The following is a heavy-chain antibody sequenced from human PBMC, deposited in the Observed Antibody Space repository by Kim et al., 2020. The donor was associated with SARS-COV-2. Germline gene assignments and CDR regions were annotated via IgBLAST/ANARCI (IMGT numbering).Heavy chain of an antibody. J-gene: IGHJ6*02. CDR1: GYTFTSYD. V-gene: IGHV1-8*01. D-gene: IGHD2-2*01. CDR3: ARGGYCSSTSCWFSLLSDYYYCYGMDV. Sequence: ASVKVSCKASGYTFTSYDINWVRQATGQGLEWMGWMNPNSGNTGYAQKFQGRVTMTRNTSISTAYMELSSLRSEDTAVYYCARGGYCSSTSCWFSLLSDYYYCYGMDVWGQGTTVTVSS. CDR2: MNPNSGNT.